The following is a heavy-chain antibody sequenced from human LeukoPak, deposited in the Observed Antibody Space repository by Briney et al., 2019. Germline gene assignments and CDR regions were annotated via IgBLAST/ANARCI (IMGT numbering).Heavy chain of an antibody. J-gene: IGHJ6*02. V-gene: IGHV1-18*01. CDR3: AREDVVVVPAAIVYGMDV. Sequence: ASVKVSCKASGGTFSSYAISWVRQAPGQGLEWMGWNSAYNGNTNYAQKLQGRVTMTTDTSTSTAYMELRSLRSDDTAVYYCAREDVVVVPAAIVYGMDVWGQGTTVTVSS. D-gene: IGHD2-2*02. CDR2: NSAYNGNT. CDR1: GGTFSSYA.